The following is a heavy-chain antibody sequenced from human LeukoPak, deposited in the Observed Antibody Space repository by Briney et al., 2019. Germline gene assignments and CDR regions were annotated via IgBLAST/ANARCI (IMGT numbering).Heavy chain of an antibody. CDR2: IKQDGSEK. CDR3: AKDAPPGITMVRGVPWYFDY. Sequence: PGGSLRLSCAASGFTFSSYWMSWVRQAPGKGLEWVANIKQDGSEKYYVDSVKGRFTISRDNAKNTLYLQMNSLRAEDTAVYYCAKDAPPGITMVRGVPWYFDYWGQGTLVTVSS. V-gene: IGHV3-7*01. CDR1: GFTFSSYW. J-gene: IGHJ4*02. D-gene: IGHD3-10*01.